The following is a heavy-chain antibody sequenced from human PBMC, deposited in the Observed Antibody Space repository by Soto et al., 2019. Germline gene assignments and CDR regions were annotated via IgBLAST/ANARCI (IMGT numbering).Heavy chain of an antibody. CDR2: INAGNGNT. CDR1: GYTFTSYA. Sequence: ASVKVSCKASGYTFTSYAMHWVRQAPGQRLEWMGWINAGNGNTKYSQKFQGRVTITRGTSASTAYMELSSLRSEDTAVYYCARGIKPPTPLDYWGQGTLVNVSS. V-gene: IGHV1-3*01. D-gene: IGHD1-20*01. CDR3: ARGIKPPTPLDY. J-gene: IGHJ4*02.